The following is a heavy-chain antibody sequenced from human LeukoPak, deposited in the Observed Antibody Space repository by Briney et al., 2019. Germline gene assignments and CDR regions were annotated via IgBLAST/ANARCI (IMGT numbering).Heavy chain of an antibody. V-gene: IGHV3-23*01. D-gene: IGHD3-3*01. J-gene: IGHJ4*02. CDR1: GFTFSSYA. CDR3: AKDGADYDSDYFDY. Sequence: GGSLRLSCAASGFTFSSYAMSWVRQAPGKGLEWVSRISGGGGTTYYAASVKGRFTISRDNSKNTLYLQINSLRAEDTAVYCCAKDGADYDSDYFDYWGQGTLVTVSS. CDR2: ISGGGGTT.